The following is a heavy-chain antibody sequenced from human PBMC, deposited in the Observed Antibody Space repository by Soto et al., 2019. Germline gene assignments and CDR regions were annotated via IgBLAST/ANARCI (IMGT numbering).Heavy chain of an antibody. J-gene: IGHJ4*02. D-gene: IGHD3-22*01. CDR2: IYYNGNT. CDR1: GGSINGRNYY. CDR3: ARDKYCYDSSGSTTYYYFDY. Sequence: SETLSLTCTVSGGSINGRNYYWTWIRQPPGKGLEWIGNIYYNGNTYYNPSLKSRVSISVDTSEDQFSLKLSSVTAADTAVYYCARDKYCYDSSGSTTYYYFDYWGQGTLVTVSS. V-gene: IGHV4-39*07.